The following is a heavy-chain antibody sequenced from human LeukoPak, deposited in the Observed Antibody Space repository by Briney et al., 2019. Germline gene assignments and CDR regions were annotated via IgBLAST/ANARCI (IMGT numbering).Heavy chain of an antibody. V-gene: IGHV3-7*03. CDR1: GFTFSSYG. J-gene: IGHJ4*02. D-gene: IGHD5-18*01. CDR2: IKQEGSER. Sequence: PGGSLRLSCAASGFTFSSYGMHWVRQAPGKGLEWVANIKQEGSERYYVDSVKGRFTISRDNAKNSLYLQMNSLRAEDTAVYYCVRDRRYTYGTYLDYWGQGTLVTVSS. CDR3: VRDRRYTYGTYLDY.